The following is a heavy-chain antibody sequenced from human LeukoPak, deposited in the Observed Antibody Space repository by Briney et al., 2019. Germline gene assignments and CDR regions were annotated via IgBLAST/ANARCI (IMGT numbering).Heavy chain of an antibody. CDR3: ARDGYYYDSSGYYEKMYYFDY. CDR2: IYTSGST. CDR1: GGSISSYY. V-gene: IGHV4-4*07. D-gene: IGHD3-22*01. J-gene: IGHJ4*02. Sequence: SETLSLTCTVSGGSISSYYWSWIRQPAGKGLEWIGRIYTSGSTNYNPSLKSRVTMSVNTSKNQFSLKLSSVTAADTAVYYCARDGYYYDSSGYYEKMYYFDYWGQGTLVTVSS.